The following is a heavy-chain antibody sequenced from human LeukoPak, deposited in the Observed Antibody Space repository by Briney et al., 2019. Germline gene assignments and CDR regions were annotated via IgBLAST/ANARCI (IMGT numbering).Heavy chain of an antibody. D-gene: IGHD1-26*01. V-gene: IGHV3-21*01. CDR1: GFTFSSYS. CDR3: ARDHSGSPGAFDI. CDR2: ISSSSSYI. J-gene: IGHJ3*02. Sequence: GGSLRLSCAASGFTFSSYSMNWVRQAPGKGLEWVSSISSSSSYIYYADSVKGRFTISRDNAKNSLYLQMNSLRAEDTAVYYCARDHSGSPGAFDIWGQGTMVTVSS.